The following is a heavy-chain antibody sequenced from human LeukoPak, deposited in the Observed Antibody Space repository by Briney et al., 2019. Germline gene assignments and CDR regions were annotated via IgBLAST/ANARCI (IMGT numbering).Heavy chain of an antibody. D-gene: IGHD3-22*01. CDR3: AIHYCDQGY. CDR1: GGSFSGYY. J-gene: IGHJ4*02. Sequence: SETLSLTCAVYGGSFSGYYWSWIRQPPGKGLEWIGEINHSGSTNYNPSLKSRVTISVDTSKNQFSLKLSSVTAADTAVYYCAIHYCDQGYWGQGTLVTVSS. CDR2: INHSGST. V-gene: IGHV4-34*01.